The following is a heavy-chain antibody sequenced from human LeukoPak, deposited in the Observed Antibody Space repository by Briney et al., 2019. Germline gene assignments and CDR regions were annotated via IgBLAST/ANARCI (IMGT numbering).Heavy chain of an antibody. CDR3: ATVGDNGGYYPFDY. Sequence: NASETLSLTCTVPGGPISRNNFFWGWISQPPGKGLEWIGSIYYSVNTYYNPPLKSGLTIAVDTSRNQFSLKRSSVTAADTAVYYGATVGDNGGYYPFDYWGQGTLVTVSS. CDR2: IYYSVNT. V-gene: IGHV4-39*01. J-gene: IGHJ4*02. CDR1: GGPISRNNFF. D-gene: IGHD4-17*01.